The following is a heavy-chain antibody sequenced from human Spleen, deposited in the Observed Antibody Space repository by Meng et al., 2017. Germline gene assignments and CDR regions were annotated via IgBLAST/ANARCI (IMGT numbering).Heavy chain of an antibody. CDR3: ARGGGYGRWYFDL. D-gene: IGHD4-17*01. J-gene: IGHJ2*01. Sequence: SETLSLTCTVSDDSISSYYWNWIRQPPGKGLEWIGFIYHNGDTNYNPSLKSRVTISVDTSKNQFSLKLVSVTAADTAVYYCARGGGYGRWYFDLWGRGTLVTVSS. CDR1: DDSISSYY. CDR2: IYHNGDT. V-gene: IGHV4-59*01.